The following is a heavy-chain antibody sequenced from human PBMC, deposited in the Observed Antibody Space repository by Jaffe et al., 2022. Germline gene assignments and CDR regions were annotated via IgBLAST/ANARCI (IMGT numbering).Heavy chain of an antibody. CDR2: ISSSSSTI. V-gene: IGHV3-48*01. CDR1: GFTFSSYS. Sequence: EVQLVESGGGLVQPGGSLRLSCAASGFTFSSYSMNWVRQAPGKGLEWVSYISSSSSTIYYADSVKGRFTISRDNAKNSLYLQMNSLRAEDTAVYYCARVLAAADGDHDAFDIWGQGTMVTVSS. J-gene: IGHJ3*02. CDR3: ARVLAAADGDHDAFDI. D-gene: IGHD6-13*01.